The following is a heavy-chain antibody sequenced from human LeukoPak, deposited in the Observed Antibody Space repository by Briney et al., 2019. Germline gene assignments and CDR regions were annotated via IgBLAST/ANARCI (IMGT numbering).Heavy chain of an antibody. CDR1: GYTFASYV. CDR2: INTKTGNP. D-gene: IGHD1-26*01. V-gene: IGHV7-4-1*02. Sequence: ASVKVSCKASGYTFASYVMNWVRQAPGQGLEWMGWINTKTGNPTHAQGFTGRFVFSLDTSVTTAYLQISSLKAEDTAVYYCARESGPLVGACSIWGQGTMVTVSS. CDR3: ARESGPLVGACSI. J-gene: IGHJ3*02.